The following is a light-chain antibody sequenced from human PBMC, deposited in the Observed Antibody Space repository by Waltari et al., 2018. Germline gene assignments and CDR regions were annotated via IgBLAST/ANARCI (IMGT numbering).Light chain of an antibody. V-gene: IGLV2-14*01. Sequence: QSALTQPASVSGSPGQSITISCTGTSSDVGGYNYVSWYQQHPGKVPKVMIYEVSNRPSGVSNRFSGSKSGNTASLTISGLQAEDEADYYCSSYTSSSTLNYVFGTGTKVTVL. J-gene: IGLJ1*01. CDR1: SSDVGGYNY. CDR3: SSYTSSSTLNYV. CDR2: EVS.